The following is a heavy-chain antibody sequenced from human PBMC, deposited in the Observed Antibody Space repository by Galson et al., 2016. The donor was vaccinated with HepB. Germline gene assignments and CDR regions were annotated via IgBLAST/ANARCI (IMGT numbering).Heavy chain of an antibody. D-gene: IGHD5-18*01. CDR3: ASLPSGNIFGYFDY. CDR2: MSYSGIS. V-gene: IGHV4-61*01. J-gene: IGHJ4*02. CDR1: GASVSSYSYH. Sequence: SETLSLTCTVSGASVSSYSYHWSWIRQSPGKGQEWIGYMSYSGISNYNPSLTSRVSISLDTSKNQFSLRLSSVAAADTAVYYCASLPSGNIFGYFDYWGQGTLVSVSS.